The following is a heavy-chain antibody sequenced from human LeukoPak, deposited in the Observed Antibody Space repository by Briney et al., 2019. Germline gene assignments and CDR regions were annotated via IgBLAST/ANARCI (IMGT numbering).Heavy chain of an antibody. CDR2: IIPIFGTA. J-gene: IGHJ4*02. Sequence: SVKVSCKASGGTFSSYAISWVRQAPGQGLEWMGGIIPIFGTANYAQKFQGRVTITADESTSTAYMELSSLRSEDTAVYYCAWHRSSGWYSPAFGYWGQGTLVTVSS. V-gene: IGHV1-69*13. D-gene: IGHD6-19*01. CDR3: AWHRSSGWYSPAFGY. CDR1: GGTFSSYA.